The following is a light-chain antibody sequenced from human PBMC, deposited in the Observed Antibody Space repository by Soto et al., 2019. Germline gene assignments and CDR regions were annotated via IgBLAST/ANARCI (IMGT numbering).Light chain of an antibody. CDR3: QVWDSSTGVV. CDR1: NIGSKR. CDR2: DNS. Sequence: SYELTQPPSVSVAPGQTARISCGGNNIGSKRVHWYQQKPGQAPVLVLYDNSDRPSGIPERFSGSNTGNTATLTSSGVEAGDEADYYCQVWDSSTGVVFGGGTKLTVL. J-gene: IGLJ2*01. V-gene: IGLV3-21*02.